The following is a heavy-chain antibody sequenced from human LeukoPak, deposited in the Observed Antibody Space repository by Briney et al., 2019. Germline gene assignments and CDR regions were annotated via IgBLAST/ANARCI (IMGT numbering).Heavy chain of an antibody. V-gene: IGHV3-23*01. Sequence: GGSLRLSCAASGFIFNNYGMSWVRQAPGKGLEWVSSISGSGPSTAYADSVKGHFTISRDKSKNTLYLQMNSLKVEDTAVYYCARLPTFYFDSSHYHYDYWGRGTQVTVSS. CDR2: ISGSGPST. J-gene: IGHJ4*02. CDR1: GFIFNNYG. CDR3: ARLPTFYFDSSHYHYDY. D-gene: IGHD3-22*01.